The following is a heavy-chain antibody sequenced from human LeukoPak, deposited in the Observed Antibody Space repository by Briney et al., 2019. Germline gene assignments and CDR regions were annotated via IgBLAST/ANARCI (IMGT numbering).Heavy chain of an antibody. CDR2: IYYSGST. V-gene: IGHV4-30-4*08. J-gene: IGHJ3*02. Sequence: SETLSLTCTVSGGSISSGDYYWSWIRQPPGKGLEWIGYIYYSGSTYYNPSLKSRVTISVDTSKNQLSLKLSSVAAADTAVYYCASYSSGWYDAFDIWGQGTMVTVSS. D-gene: IGHD6-19*01. CDR1: GGSISSGDYY. CDR3: ASYSSGWYDAFDI.